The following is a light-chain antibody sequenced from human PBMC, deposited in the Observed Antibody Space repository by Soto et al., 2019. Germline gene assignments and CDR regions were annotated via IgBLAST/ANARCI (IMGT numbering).Light chain of an antibody. J-gene: IGKJ5*01. CDR3: QQRSNWPPIT. CDR1: QSVSSY. Sequence: EIVLTQSPATLSLSPGERATLSCRASQSVSSYLAWYQQKPGQTPRLLIYDASNRATGIPVRFSGSGSGTDFPLTISSLEPEAFAVYYCQQRSNWPPITFGQGTRLEIK. CDR2: DAS. V-gene: IGKV3-11*01.